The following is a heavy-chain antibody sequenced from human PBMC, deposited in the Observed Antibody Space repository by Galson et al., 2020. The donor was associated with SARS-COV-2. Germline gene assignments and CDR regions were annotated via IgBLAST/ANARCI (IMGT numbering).Heavy chain of an antibody. J-gene: IGHJ4*02. CDR3: ANDLYSGYAPGYFDY. CDR2: ISGSGGST. D-gene: IGHD5-12*01. Sequence: GGSLRLSCAASGFTFSSYAMSWVRQASGKGLEWVSAISGSGGSTYYADSVKGRFTISRDNSKNTLYLQMNSLRAEDTAVYYCANDLYSGYAPGYFDYWGQGTLVTVSS. V-gene: IGHV3-23*01. CDR1: GFTFSSYA.